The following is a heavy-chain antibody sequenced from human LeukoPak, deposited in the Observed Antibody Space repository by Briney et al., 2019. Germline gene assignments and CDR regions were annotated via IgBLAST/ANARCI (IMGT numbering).Heavy chain of an antibody. CDR2: INHSGST. Sequence: PSETLSLTCTVSGGSISSSSYYWGWIRQPPGKGLEWIGEINHSGSTNYNPSLKSRVTISVDTSKNQFSLKLSSVTAADTAVYYCARGFRITIFGVVIPPLVRFDPWGQGTLVTVSS. D-gene: IGHD3-3*01. CDR1: GGSISSSSYY. J-gene: IGHJ5*02. CDR3: ARGFRITIFGVVIPPLVRFDP. V-gene: IGHV4-39*07.